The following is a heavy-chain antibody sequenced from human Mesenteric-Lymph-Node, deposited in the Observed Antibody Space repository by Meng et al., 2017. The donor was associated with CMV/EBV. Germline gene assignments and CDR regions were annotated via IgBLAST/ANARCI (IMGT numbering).Heavy chain of an antibody. CDR3: ASSLPTGYYYDSYGMDV. D-gene: IGHD3-22*01. Sequence: SETLSLTCTVSSYSISSGYYWGWIRQPPGKGLEWIGSIYHGGSTYYNPSLKSRVTISVDTSKNQFSLKLSSVTAADTAVYYCASSLPTGYYYDSYGMDVWGQGTTVTVSS. CDR1: SYSISSGYY. V-gene: IGHV4-38-2*02. J-gene: IGHJ6*02. CDR2: IYHGGST.